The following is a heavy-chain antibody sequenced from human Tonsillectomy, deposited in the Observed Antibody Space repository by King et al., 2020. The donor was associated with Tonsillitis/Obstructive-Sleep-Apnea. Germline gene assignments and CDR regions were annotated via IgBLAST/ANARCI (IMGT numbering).Heavy chain of an antibody. D-gene: IGHD3-10*01. Sequence: EQLVQSGGGVVQPGGSLRLSCAASGFTFHDYAMHWVRQAPGKGLEWVSLINVDGVTTYYAGSVKGRFTISRDDSKNSLYLQMNSLRTEDTALYYCAKYGVSDISHDAFDIWGQGTMVTVSS. CDR1: GFTFHDYA. V-gene: IGHV3-43*02. J-gene: IGHJ3*02. CDR3: AKYGVSDISHDAFDI. CDR2: INVDGVTT.